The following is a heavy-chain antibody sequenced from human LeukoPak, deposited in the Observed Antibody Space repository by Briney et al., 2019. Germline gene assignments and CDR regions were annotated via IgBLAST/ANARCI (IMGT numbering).Heavy chain of an antibody. CDR1: GGSFSGYY. Sequence: PSETLSLTCAVYGGSFSGYYWSWIRQPPGKGLEWIGSIYYSGSTSYNPSLKSRVTISVDTSKSQFSLKLTSVTAADTAVYYCARQPEGAVAGPVDYWGQGTLVTVSS. J-gene: IGHJ4*02. CDR2: IYYSGST. CDR3: ARQPEGAVAGPVDY. D-gene: IGHD6-19*01. V-gene: IGHV4-34*01.